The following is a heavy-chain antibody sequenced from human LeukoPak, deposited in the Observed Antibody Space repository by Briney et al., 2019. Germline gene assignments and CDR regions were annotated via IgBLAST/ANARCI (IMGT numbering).Heavy chain of an antibody. CDR1: GFTFSSYA. CDR2: LSASGSST. D-gene: IGHD4-17*01. CDR3: AKGSLSGDYIPAIDNYFDH. J-gene: IGHJ4*02. Sequence: GGSLRLSCAASGFTFSSYAMSWVRQAPGKGLEWVSSLSASGSSTSYADSVKGRVTISRDNSKNTLYLQMNSLRADDTVVYYCAKGSLSGDYIPAIDNYFDHWGQGTLVTVSS. V-gene: IGHV3-23*01.